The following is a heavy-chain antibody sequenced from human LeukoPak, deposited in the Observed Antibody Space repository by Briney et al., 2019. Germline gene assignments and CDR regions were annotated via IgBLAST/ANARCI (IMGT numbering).Heavy chain of an antibody. CDR3: ARPYTSDYRGAFDI. CDR1: GDSIITSHW. V-gene: IGHV4-4*02. J-gene: IGHJ3*02. Sequence: SGTLSLTCAVSGDSIITSHWWSWVRQPPGKGLEWIGEIYHIGTTNYNPSLKSRVSISVDTSRNQFSLTLSSVTAADTAVYYCARPYTSDYRGAFDIWGQGTMVTVSS. CDR2: IYHIGTT. D-gene: IGHD6-19*01.